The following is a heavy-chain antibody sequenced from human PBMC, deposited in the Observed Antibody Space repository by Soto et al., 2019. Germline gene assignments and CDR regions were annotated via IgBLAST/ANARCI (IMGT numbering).Heavy chain of an antibody. CDR1: GFTFSSYA. D-gene: IGHD2-15*01. V-gene: IGHV3-30-3*01. CDR2: ISYDGSNK. Sequence: QVQLVESGGGVVQPGRSLRLSCAASGFTFSSYAMHWVRQAPGKGLEWVAVISYDGSNKYYTDSVKGRFTISRDNSKNPLYLQMNSLRSEDTAVYYCARPLWRDDSNWGYFDLWGRGTLVTLSS. CDR3: ARPLWRDDSNWGYFDL. J-gene: IGHJ2*01.